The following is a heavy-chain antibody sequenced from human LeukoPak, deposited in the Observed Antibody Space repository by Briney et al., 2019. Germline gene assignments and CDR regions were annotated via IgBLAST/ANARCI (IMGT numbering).Heavy chain of an antibody. CDR1: EFSVGSNY. J-gene: IGHJ5*02. Sequence: AGGSLRLSCAASEFSVGSNYMTWVRQAPGKGLEWVSLIYSGGSTYYADSVKGRFTISRDNSKNTLYLQMNSLRAEDTAVYYCAKDVEYSSVNWFDPWGQGTLVTVSS. CDR3: AKDVEYSSVNWFDP. D-gene: IGHD3-10*02. V-gene: IGHV3-53*01. CDR2: IYSGGST.